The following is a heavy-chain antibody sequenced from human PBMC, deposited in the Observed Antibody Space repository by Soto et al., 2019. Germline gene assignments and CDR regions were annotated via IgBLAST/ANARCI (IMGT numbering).Heavy chain of an antibody. CDR1: GGSISSYY. V-gene: IGHV4-59*01. J-gene: IGHJ4*02. D-gene: IGHD3-10*01. CDR3: ARGGVRGVSRHDY. Sequence: SETLSLTCTVSGGSISSYYWSWIRQPPGKGLEWIGYIYYSGSTNYNPSLKSRVTISVDTSKNQFSLKLSSVTAAGTALYYCARGGVRGVSRHDYWGQGTLVTVSS. CDR2: IYYSGST.